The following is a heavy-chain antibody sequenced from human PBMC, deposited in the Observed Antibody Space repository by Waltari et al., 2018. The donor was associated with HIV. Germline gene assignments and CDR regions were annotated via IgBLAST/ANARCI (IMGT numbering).Heavy chain of an antibody. V-gene: IGHV4-39*01. D-gene: IGHD3-10*01. Sequence: QLQLWESGPGLLGASEALSLTCFVSGGSITSTNNYWGWIRQPPGEGLEWIGSIYYTGAAYYGPSLKSRVTISVDTSKNQFSLKLSSVTATDAAVYFCARAGRSFSSRPKTFDIWGPGTMVTVSS. CDR2: IYYTGAA. CDR3: ARAGRSFSSRPKTFDI. CDR1: GGSITSTNNY. J-gene: IGHJ3*02.